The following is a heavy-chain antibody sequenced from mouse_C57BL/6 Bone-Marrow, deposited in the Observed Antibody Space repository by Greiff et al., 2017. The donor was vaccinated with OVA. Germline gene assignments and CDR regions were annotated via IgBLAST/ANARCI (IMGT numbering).Heavy chain of an antibody. CDR2: IYPGSGNI. CDR1: GYTFTDYY. V-gene: IGHV1-76*01. J-gene: IGHJ2*01. CDR3: ARSEWLRDCFDY. D-gene: IGHD1-3*01. Sequence: QVQLMESGAELVRPGASVKLSCKASGYTFTDYYISWVKQRPGQGLEWIARIYPGSGNIYYNEKFKGKATLTADKSSSTAYMQLSSQTSDDSTVYFCARSEWLRDCFDYWGQGTTLTVSA.